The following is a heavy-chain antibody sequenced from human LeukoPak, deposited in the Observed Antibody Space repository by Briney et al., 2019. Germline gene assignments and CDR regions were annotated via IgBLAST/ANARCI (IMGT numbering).Heavy chain of an antibody. V-gene: IGHV4-34*01. CDR2: INHSGST. D-gene: IGHD2-2*01. J-gene: IGHJ4*02. CDR1: GGSFSGYY. Sequence: PSETLSLTCAVYGGSFSGYYWSWIRQPPGKGLEWIGEINHSGSTNYNPSLKSRVTISVDTSKNQFSLKLSSVTAADTAVYYCARDRYCSSTSCYAADPTGLDYWGQGTLVTVSS. CDR3: ARDRYCSSTSCYAADPTGLDY.